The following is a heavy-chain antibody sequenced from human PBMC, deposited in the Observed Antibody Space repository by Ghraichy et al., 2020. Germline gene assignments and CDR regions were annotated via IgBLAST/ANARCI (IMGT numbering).Heavy chain of an antibody. V-gene: IGHV3-11*01. CDR1: GFTFSDYY. CDR3: ARLPRYCRGGRCYRHDY. J-gene: IGHJ4*02. D-gene: IGHD2-15*01. CDR2: ISDSGNSK. Sequence: GALRLSCAASGFTFSDYYMAWIRQAPGKGLEWVSFISDSGNSKNYADSVKGRFTISRDNTKNSLYLQMNSLRGEDTAVYYCARLPRYCRGGRCYRHDYWGQGSLVTVSS.